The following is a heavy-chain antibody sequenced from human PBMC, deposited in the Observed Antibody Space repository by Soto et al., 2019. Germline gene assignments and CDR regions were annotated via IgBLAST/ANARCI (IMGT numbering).Heavy chain of an antibody. Sequence: PGGSLRLSCAASAFTFSGSAMHWVRQASGKGLEWVGRIRSKANSYATAYAASVKGRFTISRDDSKNTAYLQMNSLKTEDTAVYYCTRQGETSSSRLGYCSGGSCYLMRYAFDIWGQGTMVTVSS. CDR1: AFTFSGSA. V-gene: IGHV3-73*01. CDR2: IRSKANSYAT. CDR3: TRQGETSSSRLGYCSGGSCYLMRYAFDI. J-gene: IGHJ3*02. D-gene: IGHD2-15*01.